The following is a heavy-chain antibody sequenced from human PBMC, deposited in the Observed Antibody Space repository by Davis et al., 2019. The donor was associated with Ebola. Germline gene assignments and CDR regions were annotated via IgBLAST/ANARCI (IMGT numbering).Heavy chain of an antibody. CDR3: ATAPEGITVTLYIY. CDR1: GYTFTGYY. CDR2: INPNSGGT. D-gene: IGHD6-19*01. Sequence: AASVKVSCKASGYTFTGYYMHWVRQAPGQGLEWMGRINPNSGGTNYAQKFQGRVTMTRDTSISTAYMELSRLRSDDTAVYYCATAPEGITVTLYIYWGQGTLVTVSS. V-gene: IGHV1-2*06. J-gene: IGHJ4*02.